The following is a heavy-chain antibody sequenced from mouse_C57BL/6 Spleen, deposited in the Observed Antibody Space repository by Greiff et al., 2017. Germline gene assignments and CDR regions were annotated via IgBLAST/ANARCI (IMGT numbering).Heavy chain of an antibody. CDR2: ISSGGDYI. CDR1: GFTFSSYA. CDR3: TRDAYGTYAMDY. V-gene: IGHV5-9-1*02. J-gene: IGHJ4*01. D-gene: IGHD2-1*01. Sequence: DVHLVESGEGLVKPGGSLKLSCAASGFTFSSYAMSWVRQTPEKRLEWVAYISSGGDYIYYADTVKGRFTISRDNARNTLYLQMSSLKSEDTAMYYCTRDAYGTYAMDYWGQGTSVTVSS.